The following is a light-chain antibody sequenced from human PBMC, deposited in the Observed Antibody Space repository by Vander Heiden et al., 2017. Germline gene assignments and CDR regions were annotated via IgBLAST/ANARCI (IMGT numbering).Light chain of an antibody. CDR1: QSVSSY. V-gene: IGKV3-11*01. J-gene: IGKJ3*01. Sequence: EIVLTQSPATLSLSPGERATLSCRASQSVSSYLAWYQQKPGQAPRLIIHDASSRATGIPARFSGSGSGTDFTLTISSLEPEDFAVYYCQQRSDWPLTFGPGTKVDIK. CDR3: QQRSDWPLT. CDR2: DAS.